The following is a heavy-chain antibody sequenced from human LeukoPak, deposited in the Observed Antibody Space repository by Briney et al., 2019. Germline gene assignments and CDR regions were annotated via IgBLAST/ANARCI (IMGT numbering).Heavy chain of an antibody. CDR1: GGSISSYY. CDR2: IYYSGST. D-gene: IGHD4-17*01. Sequence: SETLSLTCTVSGGSISSYYWSWIRQPPGKGLEWIGYIYYSGSTNYNPSLKSRVTISVDTSKNQFSLKLSSVTAADTAVYYCARCNQDGDYDVWFDPWGQGTLVTVPS. J-gene: IGHJ5*02. CDR3: ARCNQDGDYDVWFDP. V-gene: IGHV4-59*01.